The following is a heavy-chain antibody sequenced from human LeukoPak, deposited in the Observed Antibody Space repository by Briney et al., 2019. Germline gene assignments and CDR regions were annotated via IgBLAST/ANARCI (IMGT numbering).Heavy chain of an antibody. CDR1: GGFISSSNW. CDR2: INHSGST. CDR3: ASSYYYYYGMDV. J-gene: IGHJ6*02. Sequence: SETLSLTCAVSGGFISSSNWWSWVRQPPGKGLEWIGEINHSGSTNYNPSLKSRVTISVDTSKNQFSLKLSSVTAADTAAYYCASSYYYYYGMDVWGQGTTVTVSS. V-gene: IGHV4-4*02.